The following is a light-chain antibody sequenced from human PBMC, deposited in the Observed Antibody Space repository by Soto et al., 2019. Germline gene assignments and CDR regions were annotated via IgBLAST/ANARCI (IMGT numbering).Light chain of an antibody. J-gene: IGKJ5*01. Sequence: EIVLTQSPDTLSLSPWERATLSCRASQSVGSNYLAWYQQKPGQTPRLLIYAASNRATGIPARFSGSGSGTDFTLTISSLEPEDFALYYCQQRRNWPLTFGQGTRLEI. V-gene: IGKV3-11*01. CDR2: AAS. CDR1: QSVGSNY. CDR3: QQRRNWPLT.